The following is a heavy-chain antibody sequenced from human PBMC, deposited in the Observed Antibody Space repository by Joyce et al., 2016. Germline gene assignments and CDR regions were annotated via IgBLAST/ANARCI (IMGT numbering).Heavy chain of an antibody. Sequence: EVQLVESGGGLVQPGRSLRLSCAASGFTFDDYAMHWVRQAPGKGVEWISDISGTSGSRGYAESVKGRFTISRDNAKNSLYLQMNSLRAEDTALYYCAKDESSDYDFWSGSFDYWGQGTLVTVSS. J-gene: IGHJ4*02. CDR1: GFTFDDYA. CDR2: ISGTSGSR. V-gene: IGHV3-9*01. D-gene: IGHD3-3*01. CDR3: AKDESSDYDFWSGSFDY.